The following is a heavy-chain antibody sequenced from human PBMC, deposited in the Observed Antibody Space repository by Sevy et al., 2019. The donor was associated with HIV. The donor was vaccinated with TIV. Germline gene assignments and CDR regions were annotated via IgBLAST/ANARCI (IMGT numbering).Heavy chain of an antibody. CDR2: FSFGCGRI. V-gene: IGHV3-23*01. CDR3: AREKIHYYGSGSHAFDI. Sequence: GGSLRLSCEASGFTFSKYSMSWVRQAPGKGLEWVSTFSFGCGRINYADSVKGRFTISRDDSKNTLYLQMNSLRAEDTAVYYCAREKIHYYGSGSHAFDIWGQGTMVTVSS. D-gene: IGHD3-10*01. J-gene: IGHJ3*02. CDR1: GFTFSKYS.